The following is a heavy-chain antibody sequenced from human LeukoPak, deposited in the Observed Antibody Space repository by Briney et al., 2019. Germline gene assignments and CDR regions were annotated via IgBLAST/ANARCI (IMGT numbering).Heavy chain of an antibody. J-gene: IGHJ4*02. V-gene: IGHV3-48*03. CDR2: IDSSGSTI. D-gene: IGHD1-7*01. CDR3: ARDQTGTTAYFDY. CDR1: GFTFSSYE. Sequence: GGSLRLSCAASGFTFSSYEMNWARQAPGKGLEWVSYIDSSGSTIYYAESVKGRFTISRDNAKNSLYLQMSSLRAEDTSVYYCARDQTGTTAYFDYWGQGTLVTVSS.